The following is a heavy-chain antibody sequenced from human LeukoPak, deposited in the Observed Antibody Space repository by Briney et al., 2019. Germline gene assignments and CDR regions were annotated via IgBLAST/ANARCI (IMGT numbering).Heavy chain of an antibody. J-gene: IGHJ6*03. CDR1: GFTFSSYS. V-gene: IGHV3-21*01. CDR2: ISSSSSYI. D-gene: IGHD6-13*01. Sequence: SGGSLRLSCAASGFTFSSYSMNWVRQAPGKGLEWVSSISSSSSYIYYADSVKGRFTIYRDNAKNSLYLQMNSLRAEDTAVYYSAREVTSSWSSSYYYYMDVWGKGTTVTVSS. CDR3: AREVTSSWSSSYYYYMDV.